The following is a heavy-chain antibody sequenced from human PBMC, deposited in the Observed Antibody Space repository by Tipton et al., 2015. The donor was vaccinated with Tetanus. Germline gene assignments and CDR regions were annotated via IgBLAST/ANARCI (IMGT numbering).Heavy chain of an antibody. CDR3: ARGGRDAYNYPLGAFDV. V-gene: IGHV5-10-1*01. CDR2: IGHSGSS. Sequence: QLVQSGAEVKKHGESLNISCKASGYNFATFGIGWERQKPGKGLEWIGEIGHSGSSSYSPSLKSRVTISVDTSKNQFSLRLRSVAAADTAVYYCARGGRDAYNYPLGAFDVWGRGTTVTVSS. D-gene: IGHD5-24*01. CDR1: GYNFATFG. J-gene: IGHJ3*01.